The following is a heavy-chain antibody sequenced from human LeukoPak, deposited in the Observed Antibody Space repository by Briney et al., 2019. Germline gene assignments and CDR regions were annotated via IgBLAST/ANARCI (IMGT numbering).Heavy chain of an antibody. CDR3: ARGQSLNDY. V-gene: IGHV1-2*02. Sequence: GASVKVSCKASGYTFTEYYMHWVRQAPGQGLEWMGWNNPNSGGANYAENFQGRVTVTRDTSISTAYMELSSLRYDDTALYYCARGQSLNDYWGQGTLVTVSS. J-gene: IGHJ4*02. CDR1: GYTFTEYY. CDR2: NNPNSGGA.